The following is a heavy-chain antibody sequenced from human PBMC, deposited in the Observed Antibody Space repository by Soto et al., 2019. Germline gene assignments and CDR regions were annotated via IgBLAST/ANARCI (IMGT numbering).Heavy chain of an antibody. CDR2: ISASSTTV. J-gene: IGHJ4*02. V-gene: IGHV3-48*02. D-gene: IGHD3-16*02. CDR1: EFTFSSFN. CDR3: ARIYRRDGNKYADY. Sequence: EVQLVESGGGLVQPGESLRLSCAASEFTFSSFNMHWVHQAPGKGLEWVSYISASSTTVYYGDSVKGRFTISRDNAKNSLYLQRNSLRDEDTAVYYCARIYRRDGNKYADYWGQGTLVTVSS.